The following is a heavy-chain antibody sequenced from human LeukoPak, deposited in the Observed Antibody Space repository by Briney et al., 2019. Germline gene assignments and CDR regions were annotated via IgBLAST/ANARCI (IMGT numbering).Heavy chain of an antibody. V-gene: IGHV1-18*01. CDR2: ISAYNGNT. CDR3: ARATGSGDSSGYRSPFDY. CDR1: GYTFTGYG. D-gene: IGHD3-22*01. Sequence: GASVKVSCKASGYTFTGYGISWVRQAPGQGLEWMGWISAYNGNTNYAQKLQGRVTMTTDTSTSTAYMELRSLRSDDTAVYYCARATGSGDSSGYRSPFDYWGQGTLVTVSS. J-gene: IGHJ4*02.